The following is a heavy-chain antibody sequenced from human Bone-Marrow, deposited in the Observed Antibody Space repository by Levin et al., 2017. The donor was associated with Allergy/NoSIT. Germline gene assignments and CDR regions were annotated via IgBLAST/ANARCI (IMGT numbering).Heavy chain of an antibody. Sequence: GESLKISCAASGFSFSNDWMSWVRQAPGKGLEWVANIKQDGSEKNYVDSVKGRFTISRDNAKNSLYLQMNSLRAEDTAVYYCAREEGYCSGTSCDFWFDPWGQGTLVTVSS. CDR2: IKQDGSEK. J-gene: IGHJ5*02. V-gene: IGHV3-7*01. D-gene: IGHD2-2*01. CDR1: GFSFSNDW. CDR3: AREEGYCSGTSCDFWFDP.